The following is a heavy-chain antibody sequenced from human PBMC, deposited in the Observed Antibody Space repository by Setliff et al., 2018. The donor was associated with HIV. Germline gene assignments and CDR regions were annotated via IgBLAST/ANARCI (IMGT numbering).Heavy chain of an antibody. J-gene: IGHJ6*03. CDR2: IYYSGNT. CDR1: GGSISSSSYY. Sequence: SETLSLTCTVSGGSISSSSYYWGWIRQPPGKGLEWIGTIYYSGNTYYNPSLKSRVTISVDTSKNQISLKLSSVTAADTAVYYCARGARLLTAYIDRWDYYYMRVWGKGTTVTVS. D-gene: IGHD3-9*01. V-gene: IGHV4-39*01. CDR3: ARGARLLTAYIDRWDYYYMRV.